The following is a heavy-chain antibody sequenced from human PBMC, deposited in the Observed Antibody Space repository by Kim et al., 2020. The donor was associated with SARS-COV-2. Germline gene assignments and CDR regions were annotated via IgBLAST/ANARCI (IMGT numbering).Heavy chain of an antibody. CDR1: GFTFSSYA. CDR3: ARGWLQWRLREAFDI. D-gene: IGHD5-12*01. CDR2: ISYDGSNK. Sequence: GGSLRLSCAASGFTFSSYAMHWVRQAPGKGLEWVAVISYDGSNKYYADSVKGRFTISRDNSKNTLYLQMNSLRAEDTAVYYCARGWLQWRLREAFDIWGQGTMVTVSS. J-gene: IGHJ3*02. V-gene: IGHV3-30-3*01.